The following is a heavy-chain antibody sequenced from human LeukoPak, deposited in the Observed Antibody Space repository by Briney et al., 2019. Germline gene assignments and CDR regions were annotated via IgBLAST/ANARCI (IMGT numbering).Heavy chain of an antibody. CDR2: IYYSGST. CDR1: GGSISSGGYY. CDR3: ARRKRYCSGGSCSNPYYYYYGMDV. J-gene: IGHJ6*02. Sequence: TLSLTCTVSGGSISSGGYYWSWIRQHLGKGLEWIGYIYYSGSTYYNPSLKSRVTISVDTSKNQFSLELSSVTAADTAVYYCARRKRYCSGGSCSNPYYYYYGMDVWGQGTTVTVSS. V-gene: IGHV4-31*03. D-gene: IGHD2-15*01.